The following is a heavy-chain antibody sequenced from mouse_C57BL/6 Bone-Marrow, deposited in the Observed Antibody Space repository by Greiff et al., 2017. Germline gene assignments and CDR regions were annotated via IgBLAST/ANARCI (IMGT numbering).Heavy chain of an antibody. CDR1: GYTFTSYW. V-gene: IGHV1-64*01. CDR3: ASDELSYGY. J-gene: IGHJ2*01. CDR2: IHPNSGST. D-gene: IGHD1-1*02. Sequence: QVHVKQPGAELVKPGASVKLSCKASGYTFTSYWMHWVKQRPGQGLEWIGMIHPNSGSTNYNEKFKSKATLTVDKSSSTAYMQLSSLTSEDSAVYYCASDELSYGYWGNGTTLTVSS.